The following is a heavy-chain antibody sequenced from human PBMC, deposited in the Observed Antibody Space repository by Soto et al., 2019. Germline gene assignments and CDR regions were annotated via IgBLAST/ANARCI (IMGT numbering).Heavy chain of an antibody. CDR1: RYSFTKSA. J-gene: IGHJ6*02. V-gene: IGHV1-3*01. Sequence: GASVKVSCKTSRYSFTKSALHWVRLAPGQRLEWMGWHNPGNGDTNYSQKFQGRVTITRDTSATTAYMELSSLRSEDSAVFYCARIDCSSTSGYNYYYYGMDVWGQGTTVTVSS. D-gene: IGHD2-2*01. CDR2: HNPGNGDT. CDR3: ARIDCSSTSGYNYYYYGMDV.